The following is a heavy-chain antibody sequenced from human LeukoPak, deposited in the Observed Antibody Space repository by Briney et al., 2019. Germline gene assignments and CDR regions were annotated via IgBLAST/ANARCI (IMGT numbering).Heavy chain of an antibody. V-gene: IGHV3-11*01. D-gene: IGHD3-3*01. CDR1: GFRFSDYY. J-gene: IGHJ4*02. CDR2: ISTGGGTI. Sequence: GGSLRLSCAASGFRFSDYYMTWIRQAPGKGLEWVSCISTGGGTIYYADSVKGRFTMSRDNAKNSLYLEMNSLRAEDTAVYYCARGKSEFDYWGQGTLVTVSS. CDR3: ARGKSEFDY.